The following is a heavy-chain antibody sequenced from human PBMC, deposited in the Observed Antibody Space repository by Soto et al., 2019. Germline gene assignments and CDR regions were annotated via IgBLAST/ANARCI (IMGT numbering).Heavy chain of an antibody. J-gene: IGHJ4*02. D-gene: IGHD3-9*01. V-gene: IGHV1-24*01. CDR1: GYTLNELS. CDR3: AAVHVLTGSSPTYYFDY. Sequence: ASVEVCCTVSGYTLNELSMHWVRQANGKGLEWMGGFDPEDGETIYAQKFQGRVTMTEDTSTDTAYMELSSLRSEDTAVYYCAAVHVLTGSSPTYYFDYWGQGTLVTVSS. CDR2: FDPEDGET.